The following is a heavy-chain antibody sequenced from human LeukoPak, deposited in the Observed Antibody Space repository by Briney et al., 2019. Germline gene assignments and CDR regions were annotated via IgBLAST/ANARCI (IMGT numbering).Heavy chain of an antibody. CDR2: IYYSGGT. Sequence: SGTLSPTCPVSRGSLNTYYSSGVRPPPAQGRGWIGYIYYSGGTNYNPSLKSRVTISVDTSKNQFSLKLSSVTAADTAVYYCARSDSSGYPLWGLDYWGQGTLVTVSS. CDR3: ARSDSSGYPLWGLDY. V-gene: IGHV4-59*01. J-gene: IGHJ4*02. CDR1: RGSLNTYY. D-gene: IGHD3-22*01.